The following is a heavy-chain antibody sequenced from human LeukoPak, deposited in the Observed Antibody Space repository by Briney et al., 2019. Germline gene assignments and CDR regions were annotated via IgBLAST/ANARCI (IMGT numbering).Heavy chain of an antibody. CDR1: GGSISNYY. V-gene: IGHV4-59*08. Sequence: SETLSLTCTVSGGSISNYYWSWVRQPPGKGLEWIGYIYDTESTNYNPSLESRVTISVDTSKNQFSLTLSSVTAADTAVYYCARHCTGGTCYSNYFDYWGQGTLVTVSP. D-gene: IGHD2-15*01. CDR2: IYDTEST. CDR3: ARHCTGGTCYSNYFDY. J-gene: IGHJ4*02.